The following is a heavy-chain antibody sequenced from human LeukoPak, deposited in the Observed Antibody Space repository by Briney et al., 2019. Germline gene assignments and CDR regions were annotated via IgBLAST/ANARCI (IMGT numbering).Heavy chain of an antibody. CDR1: GFTVSRNY. D-gene: IGHD1-26*01. J-gene: IGHJ6*02. CDR2: IYTDSST. Sequence: GGSLRLSCAASGFTVSRNYMSWVRQTPGEGLEWVSVIYTDSSTYYADSVKGRFTISRDNSKNTVYLEMNSLRADDTAVYYCARDGSGGGSYLYGMDVWGQGTTVTVSS. V-gene: IGHV3-66*01. CDR3: ARDGSGGGSYLYGMDV.